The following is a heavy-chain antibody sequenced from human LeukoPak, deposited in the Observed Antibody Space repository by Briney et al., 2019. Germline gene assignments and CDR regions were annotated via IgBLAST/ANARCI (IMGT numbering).Heavy chain of an antibody. CDR2: STANGGYT. J-gene: IGHJ3*01. Sequence: PAGGSLRLSCAASAFSFSKFALIWVRQAPGKGLEWVSASTANGGYTLYADAVKGRFTVSRDNSKNTLYLQINSLRPEDTAMYYCAKDPNGDYIGAFDFWGQGTMVTVSS. D-gene: IGHD4-17*01. CDR3: AKDPNGDYIGAFDF. V-gene: IGHV3-23*01. CDR1: AFSFSKFA.